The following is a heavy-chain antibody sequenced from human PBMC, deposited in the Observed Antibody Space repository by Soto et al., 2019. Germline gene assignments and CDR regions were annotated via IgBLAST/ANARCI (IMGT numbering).Heavy chain of an antibody. Sequence: WGSLILSCAASVFTFSNYNMNWVRQAPGKGLDWLSYISTTSSIITYADSVKGRFTISRDNARNSLYLQMNSLTDEDTAVYYCAADPIPLTYSSGWYADFDHWGQGTLVTVSS. J-gene: IGHJ4*02. CDR3: AADPIPLTYSSGWYADFDH. D-gene: IGHD6-19*01. V-gene: IGHV3-48*02. CDR1: VFTFSNYN. CDR2: ISTTSSII.